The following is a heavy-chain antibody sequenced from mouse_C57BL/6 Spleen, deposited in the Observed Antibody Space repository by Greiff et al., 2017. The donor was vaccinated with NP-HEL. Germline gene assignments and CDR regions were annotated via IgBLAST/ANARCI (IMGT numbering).Heavy chain of an antibody. CDR2: IYPGDGDT. Sequence: QVQLKQSGAELVKPGASVKISCKASGYAFSSYWMNWVKQRPGKGLEWIGQIYPGDGDTNYNGKFKGKATLTADKSSSTAYMQLSSLTSEDSAGYFCARSPAWDPFDYWGQGTTLTVSS. J-gene: IGHJ2*01. CDR1: GYAFSSYW. D-gene: IGHD4-1*01. V-gene: IGHV1-80*01. CDR3: ARSPAWDPFDY.